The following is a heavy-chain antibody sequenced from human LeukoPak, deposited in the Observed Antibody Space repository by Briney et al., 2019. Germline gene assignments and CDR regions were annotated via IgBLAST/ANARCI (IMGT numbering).Heavy chain of an antibody. CDR2: VSPESGGT. D-gene: IGHD1-1*01. J-gene: IGHJ4*02. V-gene: IGHV1-2*02. CDR3: ARDLPATGTSDEFDY. CDR1: GYTFTTFY. Sequence: ASVKVSCKASGYTFTTFYIHWVRQAPGQGLEWMGWVSPESGGTNYAQKFQGRVTMTRDTSITTAYMELNRQTSDDTAVYYCARDLPATGTSDEFDYWGQGTLVTVSS.